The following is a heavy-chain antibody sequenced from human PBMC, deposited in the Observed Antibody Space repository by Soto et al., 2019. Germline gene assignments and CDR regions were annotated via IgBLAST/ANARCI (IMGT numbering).Heavy chain of an antibody. V-gene: IGHV2-5*02. CDR3: AHRQWLGYIDY. D-gene: IGHD6-19*01. J-gene: IGHJ4*02. Sequence: QITLKESGPTLVKPTQTLTLTCSFSGFSLSTSGVGVGWIRQPPGKALEWLALIYWDDDKHYSPSLKSRLTVTKDTSKNRVVLTMTNRDPMDTATYYCAHRQWLGYIDYWGQGTMVTVSS. CDR2: IYWDDDK. CDR1: GFSLSTSGVG.